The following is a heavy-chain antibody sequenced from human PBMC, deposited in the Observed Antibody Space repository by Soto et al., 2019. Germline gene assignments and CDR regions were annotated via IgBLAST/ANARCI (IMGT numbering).Heavy chain of an antibody. V-gene: IGHV1-8*02. Sequence: QVQLVQSGAEVKEPGASVRVSCKASGYTFINYDISWVRQATGQGLEWMGWMNPGSGKTGYANKFQGRVTTTRDATPSTAHLELSSLSSDDTDVYYCATMASFGTVNRFNPWGHGTLVTVAS. CDR2: MNPGSGKT. D-gene: IGHD4-4*01. J-gene: IGHJ5*02. CDR1: GYTFINYD. CDR3: ATMASFGTVNRFNP.